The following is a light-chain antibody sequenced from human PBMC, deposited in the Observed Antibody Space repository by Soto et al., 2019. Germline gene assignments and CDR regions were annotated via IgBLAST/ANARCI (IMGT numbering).Light chain of an antibody. CDR2: DNS. J-gene: IGLJ2*01. CDR1: NSNIGNNY. Sequence: QSALTQPPSVSAAPGQKVTISCSGSNSNIGNNYVSWYQQLPGTAPKLLIYDNSKRPSGIPDRFSGSKSGTSATLDITGLQTGDEADYYCGTWDSSLSAVVFGEGTKLTVL. CDR3: GTWDSSLSAVV. V-gene: IGLV1-51*01.